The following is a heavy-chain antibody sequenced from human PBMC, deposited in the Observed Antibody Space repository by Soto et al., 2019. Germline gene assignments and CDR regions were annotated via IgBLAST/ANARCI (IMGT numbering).Heavy chain of an antibody. D-gene: IGHD3-22*01. CDR2: IWYDGSNK. Sequence: QVQLVESGGGVVQPGRSLRLSCAASGFTFSNYGMRWVRQAPGKGLEWVALIWYDGSNKYYADSVKGRFTISRDNSKNTLYLQMNSLRADDTAVYYCAREGYYFDASGPNWFDPWGQGTLVTVSS. J-gene: IGHJ5*02. CDR1: GFTFSNYG. V-gene: IGHV3-33*01. CDR3: AREGYYFDASGPNWFDP.